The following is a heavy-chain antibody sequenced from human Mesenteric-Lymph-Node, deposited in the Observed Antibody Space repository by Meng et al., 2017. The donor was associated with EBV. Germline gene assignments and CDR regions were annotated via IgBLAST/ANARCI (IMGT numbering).Heavy chain of an antibody. V-gene: IGHV4-34*01. CDR2: ISHSGGT. J-gene: IGHJ5*02. Sequence: QVQLQQGGERLLKPSGTLSLTCGVYGGSSSGDYWSWIRQPPGKGLEWIGEISHSGGTTYNPSLKSRVTISVDTSKNQFSLKLSSVTAADTAVYYCATHGSGSYSWFDPWGQGTLVTVSS. D-gene: IGHD3-10*01. CDR1: GGSSSGDY. CDR3: ATHGSGSYSWFDP.